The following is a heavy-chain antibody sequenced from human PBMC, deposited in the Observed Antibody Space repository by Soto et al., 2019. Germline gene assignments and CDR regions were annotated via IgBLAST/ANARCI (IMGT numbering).Heavy chain of an antibody. CDR2: IKQDGSEK. CDR1: GVTFSSYW. Sequence: PGGSLRLSCAASGVTFSSYWMSWVRQAPGKGLEWVANIKQDGSEKYYVDSVKGRFTISRDNAKNSPYLQMNSLRAEDTAVYYCATGPLYGFGPPGRMDVWGKGTTVTVSS. D-gene: IGHD3-10*01. J-gene: IGHJ6*03. CDR3: ATGPLYGFGPPGRMDV. V-gene: IGHV3-7*01.